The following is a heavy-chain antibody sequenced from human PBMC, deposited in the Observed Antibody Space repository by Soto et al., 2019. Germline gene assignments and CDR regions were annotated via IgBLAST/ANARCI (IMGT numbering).Heavy chain of an antibody. CDR2: ISYDGSNK. J-gene: IGHJ4*02. Sequence: VQLVESGGGVVQPGRSLRLSCAASGFTFSSYGMHWVRQAPGKGLEWVAVISYDGSNKYYADSVKGRFTISRDNSKNTLYLQMNSLRAEDTAVYYCAKPRQQWLALFDYWGQGTLVTVSS. D-gene: IGHD6-19*01. CDR1: GFTFSSYG. CDR3: AKPRQQWLALFDY. V-gene: IGHV3-30*18.